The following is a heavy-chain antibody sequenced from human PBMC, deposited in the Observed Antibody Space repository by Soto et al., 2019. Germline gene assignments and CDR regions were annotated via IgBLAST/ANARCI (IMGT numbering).Heavy chain of an antibody. J-gene: IGHJ3*02. Sequence: QVQLQESGPGLVKPSQTLSLTCTVSGGSISSGGYYWSWIRQHPGKGLEWIGYIYYSGSTYYNPSLKSRVTISVDTSKNQFSLKLSSVTAADTAVYYCARGSIPRGTDAFDIWGQGTMVTVSS. D-gene: IGHD2-2*02. CDR3: ARGSIPRGTDAFDI. CDR2: IYYSGST. CDR1: GGSISSGGYY. V-gene: IGHV4-31*03.